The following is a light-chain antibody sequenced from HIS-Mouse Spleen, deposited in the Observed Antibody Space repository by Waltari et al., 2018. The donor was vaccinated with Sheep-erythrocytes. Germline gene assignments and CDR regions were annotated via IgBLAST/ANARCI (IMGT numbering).Light chain of an antibody. Sequence: DIQMTQSPSSLSASVGDRVTITCRASQSISRYLNWYQQKPGKAPKLMIYAASSLQSGVPSRFSGSGSGTEFTLTISSLQPEDFATYYCQQSYSTPQFTFGPGTKVDIK. CDR3: QQSYSTPQFT. V-gene: IGKV1-39*01. CDR2: AAS. J-gene: IGKJ3*01. CDR1: QSISRY.